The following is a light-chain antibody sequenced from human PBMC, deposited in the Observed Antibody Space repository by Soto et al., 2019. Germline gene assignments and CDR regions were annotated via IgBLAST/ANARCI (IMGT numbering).Light chain of an antibody. Sequence: EIVMTQSPATLSVSPGERVTLSCRASQSVSSNLAWYQHKPGQAPRLLIYGASIRATGVPAKFSGSGSGTEFTLIISSLQSEDFAVYYCQQYQKSPLTFGGGTKAEIK. CDR1: QSVSSN. J-gene: IGKJ4*01. CDR3: QQYQKSPLT. V-gene: IGKV3-15*01. CDR2: GAS.